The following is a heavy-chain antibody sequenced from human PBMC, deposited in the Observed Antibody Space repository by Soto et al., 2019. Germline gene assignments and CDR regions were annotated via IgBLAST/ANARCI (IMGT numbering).Heavy chain of an antibody. CDR1: GFSISSYY. D-gene: IGHD3-3*01. Sequence: SETLSLTCTVSGFSISSYYWSWIRQPPGKGLEWIGYIYYSGSTNYNPSLKSRVTISVDTSKNQFSLKLSSVTAADTAVYYCARDHLVWSGSYYYYGMDVWGQGTTVTVSS. CDR2: IYYSGST. J-gene: IGHJ6*02. CDR3: ARDHLVWSGSYYYYGMDV. V-gene: IGHV4-59*01.